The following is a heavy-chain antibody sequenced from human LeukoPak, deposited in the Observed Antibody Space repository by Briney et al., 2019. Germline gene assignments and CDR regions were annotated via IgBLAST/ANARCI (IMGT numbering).Heavy chain of an antibody. J-gene: IGHJ4*02. CDR2: IWYDGSNK. CDR1: GFTFSSYG. V-gene: IGHV3-33*01. D-gene: IGHD3-22*01. CDR3: ARSPPDSSGYHDY. Sequence: GGSLRLSCAASGFTFSSYGMHWVRQAPGKGLEWVAVIWYDGSNKYYADSVKGRFTISRDNSKNTLYLQMNSLRAEDTAVYYCARSPPDSSGYHDYWGQGTLVTVSS.